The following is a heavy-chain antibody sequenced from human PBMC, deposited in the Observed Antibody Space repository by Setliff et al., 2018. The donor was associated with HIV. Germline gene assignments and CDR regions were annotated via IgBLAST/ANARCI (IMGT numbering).Heavy chain of an antibody. CDR3: ARDPQLVAAKSRRRYYYGLDL. CDR2: IYAGGSA. D-gene: IGHD2-15*01. J-gene: IGHJ6*02. Sequence: SETLSLTCTVSGDSIISGDYYWSWIRQSPGKGLEWIGRIYAGGSANYNPSLRRRVTIALDTSKNQFSLRLNSVTATDTAVYYCARDPQLVAAKSRRRYYYGLDLWGQGTTVTVSS. V-gene: IGHV4-61*02. CDR1: GDSIISGDYY.